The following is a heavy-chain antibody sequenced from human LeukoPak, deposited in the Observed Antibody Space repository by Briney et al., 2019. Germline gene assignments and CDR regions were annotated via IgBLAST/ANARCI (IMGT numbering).Heavy chain of an antibody. CDR1: GGSIRTTTW. CDR2: IFHYGTT. Sequence: SETLSLTCSVSGGSIRTTTWWSWVRQPPGKGLEWIGDIFHYGTTNYNPSLKSRVTMSVDTSSNQFSLTLNSVTAADTAVYYCAGWGVDYGGNFEYSDYWGQGTLVTVSS. V-gene: IGHV4-4*02. J-gene: IGHJ4*02. D-gene: IGHD4-23*01. CDR3: AGWGVDYGGNFEYSDY.